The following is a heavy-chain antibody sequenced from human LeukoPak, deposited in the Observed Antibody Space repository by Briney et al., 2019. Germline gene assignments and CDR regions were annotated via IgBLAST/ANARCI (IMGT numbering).Heavy chain of an antibody. CDR1: GFTFSNYW. Sequence: GGSLRLSCAASGFTFSNYWMNWVRQAPGKGLEWVANIKQDGNTKFYADSVKGRFTISRDNTKSSLYLQMNSLRVEDSAVYYCASTNSLDNWSQGTLVTVSP. V-gene: IGHV3-7*01. CDR2: IKQDGNTK. J-gene: IGHJ4*02. CDR3: ASTNSLDN. D-gene: IGHD2-8*01.